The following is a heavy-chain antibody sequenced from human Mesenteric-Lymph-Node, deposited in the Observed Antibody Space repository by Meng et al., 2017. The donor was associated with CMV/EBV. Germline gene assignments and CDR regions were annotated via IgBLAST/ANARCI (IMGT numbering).Heavy chain of an antibody. CDR2: ISDDGSSK. Sequence: GGSLRLSCAASGFTFSSYAMHWVRQAPGKGLEWLAVISDDGSSKNYADSVKGRFTISRDDSKNTLYLQMNSLRAEDTAVYYCARSDYGGTQPPLFEYWGQGTLVTVSS. CDR1: GFTFSSYA. D-gene: IGHD4-23*01. J-gene: IGHJ4*02. CDR3: ARSDYGGTQPPLFEY. V-gene: IGHV3-30-3*01.